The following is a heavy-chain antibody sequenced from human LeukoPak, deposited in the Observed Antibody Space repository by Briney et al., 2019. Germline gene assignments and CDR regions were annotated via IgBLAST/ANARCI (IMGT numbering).Heavy chain of an antibody. CDR3: ATGQGHGMDV. CDR1: GFTFSSYS. Sequence: GGSLRLSCAASGFTFSSYSMNWVRQAPGKGLEWVSSISSSSSYIYYADSVKGRFTISRDNAKNTLYLQMNSLRAEDTAVYYCATGQGHGMDVWGQGTTVTVSS. J-gene: IGHJ6*02. V-gene: IGHV3-21*01. CDR2: ISSSSSYI.